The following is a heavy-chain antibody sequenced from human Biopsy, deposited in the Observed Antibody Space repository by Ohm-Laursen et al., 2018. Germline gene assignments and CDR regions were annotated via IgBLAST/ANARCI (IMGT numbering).Heavy chain of an antibody. CDR3: ARHPTGFWFDP. CDR1: GDSISTSTPYY. Sequence: GTLSLTCTVSGDSISTSTPYYWAWLRQPPGKGLEWIGSIYNSETTFYNPSLKSRVPISVDTSTNQFSLKVSSVTAADTALYYCARHPTGFWFDPWGHGTLVTVSS. CDR2: IYNSETT. J-gene: IGHJ5*02. V-gene: IGHV4-39*01.